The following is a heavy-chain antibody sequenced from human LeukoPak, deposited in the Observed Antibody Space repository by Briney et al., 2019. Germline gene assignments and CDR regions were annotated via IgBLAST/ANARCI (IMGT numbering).Heavy chain of an antibody. Sequence: SETLSLTCAVSGGSISSGGYSWSWIRQPPGKGLEWIGYINHSGSTNYNPSLKSRVTISVDTSKNQFSLKLSSVTAADTAVYYCARGYPRDAFDIWGQGTMVTVSS. CDR1: GGSISSGGYS. CDR3: ARGYPRDAFDI. J-gene: IGHJ3*02. CDR2: INHSGST. D-gene: IGHD2-15*01. V-gene: IGHV4-30-2*01.